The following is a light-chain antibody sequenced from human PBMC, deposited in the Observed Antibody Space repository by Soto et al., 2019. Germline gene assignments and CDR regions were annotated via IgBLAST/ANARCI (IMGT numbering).Light chain of an antibody. CDR2: GNT. Sequence: QSVLTQPPSVSGAPGQRVTISCTGSTSNIGATYDVHWYQQLPATAPKLLIYGNTNRPSGVPDRFSGSKSGASASLTITGLQAEDEADYYCQSYDNSLSAFYVFGTGTKVTVL. CDR3: QSYDNSLSAFYV. CDR1: TSNIGATYD. V-gene: IGLV1-40*01. J-gene: IGLJ1*01.